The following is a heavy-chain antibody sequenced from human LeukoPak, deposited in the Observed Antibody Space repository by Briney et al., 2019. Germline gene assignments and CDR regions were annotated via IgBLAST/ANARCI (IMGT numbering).Heavy chain of an antibody. CDR3: ATYYYGSGTAFES. V-gene: IGHV3-7*01. CDR2: IKKDGSEK. J-gene: IGHJ4*02. Sequence: HPGGSLRLSCGASGFTFSSYWMSWVRQVPGKGLEWVANIKKDGSEKYYVDSVKGRFTISRDNAKNSLYLQMNSLRAEDTAVYYCATYYYGSGTAFESWDQGTLVTVSS. CDR1: GFTFSSYW. D-gene: IGHD3-10*01.